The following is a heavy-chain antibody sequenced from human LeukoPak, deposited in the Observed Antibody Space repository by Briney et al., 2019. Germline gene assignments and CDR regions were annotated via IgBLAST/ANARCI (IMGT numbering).Heavy chain of an antibody. Sequence: SETLSLTCTVSGGSISSYYWSWIRQPPGKGLEWIGYIYYSGSTNYNPSLKSRVTMSVDTSKNQLSLKLSSVTAADTAVYYCARRMAYSSSWYFDYWGQGTLVTVSS. CDR2: IYYSGST. V-gene: IGHV4-59*01. J-gene: IGHJ4*02. CDR1: GGSISSYY. D-gene: IGHD6-13*01. CDR3: ARRMAYSSSWYFDY.